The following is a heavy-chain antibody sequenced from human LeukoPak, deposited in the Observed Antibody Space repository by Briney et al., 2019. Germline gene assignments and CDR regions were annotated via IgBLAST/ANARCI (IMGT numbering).Heavy chain of an antibody. J-gene: IGHJ4*02. CDR2: INPNSGGT. CDR3: ARPNFWSGYYNDY. D-gene: IGHD3-3*01. V-gene: IGHV1-2*02. Sequence: ASVKVSCKASGYTFTGYYMHWVRQAPGQGLEWMGWINPNSGGTNYAQKFQGRVTTTRDTSISTAYMELSRLRSDDTAVYYCARPNFWSGYYNDYWGQGTLVTVSS. CDR1: GYTFTGYY.